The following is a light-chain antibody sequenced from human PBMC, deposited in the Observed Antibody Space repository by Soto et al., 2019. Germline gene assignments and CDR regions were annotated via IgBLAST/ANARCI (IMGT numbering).Light chain of an antibody. CDR2: DAS. V-gene: IGKV3-20*01. CDR1: QSVSSSY. Sequence: EIVLTQSPGTLSLSPGERASLSCRASQSVSSSYLAWYQQKPGQAPRLLIYDASSRATGIPDRFSGSGSGTDFTLTISRLEPEDFAVYYCQQYGPGTFGQGTKVDIK. J-gene: IGKJ1*01. CDR3: QQYGPGT.